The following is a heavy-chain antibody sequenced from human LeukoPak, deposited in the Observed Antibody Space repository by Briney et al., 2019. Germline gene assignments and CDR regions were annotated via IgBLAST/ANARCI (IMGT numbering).Heavy chain of an antibody. J-gene: IGHJ4*02. D-gene: IGHD3-22*01. Sequence: GGSLRLSCAASGFTFSSYAMSWVRQAPGKGLEWVSAIIGSGGSTYYADSVKGRFTISRDNSKNTLYLQMNSLRAEDTAVYYCAKDRKDYYDSSGYYPYYFDYWGQGTLVTVSS. CDR2: IIGSGGST. CDR1: GFTFSSYA. CDR3: AKDRKDYYDSSGYYPYYFDY. V-gene: IGHV3-23*01.